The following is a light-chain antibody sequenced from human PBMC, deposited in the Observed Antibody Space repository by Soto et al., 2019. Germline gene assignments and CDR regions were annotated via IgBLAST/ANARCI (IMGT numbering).Light chain of an antibody. V-gene: IGKV3-15*01. CDR3: QQYNNWPQWT. CDR1: QSVSSN. J-gene: IGKJ1*01. CDR2: GAS. Sequence: EVVMTQSPTTLSVSPGERATLSCRASQSVSSNLAWYQQKPGQAPRLLIYGASTRATGIPARFSGSGSGTEFTLTISSLQSEDFALNYCQQYNNWPQWTFGQGTKVEIK.